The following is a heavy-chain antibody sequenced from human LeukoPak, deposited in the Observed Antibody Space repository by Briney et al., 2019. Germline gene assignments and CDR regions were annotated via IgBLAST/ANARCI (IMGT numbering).Heavy chain of an antibody. V-gene: IGHV1-2*02. J-gene: IGHJ3*02. CDR1: GYTFTGYY. CDR2: INPNSGGT. D-gene: IGHD2-21*02. CDR3: AREEAVVVTANDAFDI. Sequence: GASVKVSCKASGYTFTGYYMHWVRQAPGQGLEWMGWINPNSGGTNYAQKFQGRVTMTRDTSISTAYMELSRLRSDDTAVYYCAREEAVVVTANDAFDIWGQGTMVTVSS.